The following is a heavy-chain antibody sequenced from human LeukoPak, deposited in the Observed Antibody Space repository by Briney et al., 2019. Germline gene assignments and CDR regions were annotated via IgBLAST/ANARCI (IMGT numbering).Heavy chain of an antibody. J-gene: IGHJ4*02. D-gene: IGHD6-6*01. Sequence: GGSLRLSCAASGFTFSSYAMSWVRQAPGKGLEWVSAISGSGGSTYYADSVKGRFTISSDNSKNTLYLQMSRLSAEDTAVYCCAKSPSSSDYWRQRTLVTVSS. CDR1: GFTFSSYA. V-gene: IGHV3-23*01. CDR2: ISGSGGST. CDR3: AKSPSSSDY.